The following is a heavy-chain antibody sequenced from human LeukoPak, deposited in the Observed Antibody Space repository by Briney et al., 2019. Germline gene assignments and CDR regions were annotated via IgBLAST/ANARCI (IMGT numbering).Heavy chain of an antibody. V-gene: IGHV1-46*01. CDR2: INPSGGST. CDR1: GYTFTSYY. J-gene: IGHJ6*03. CDR3: ARGGARFYYYYYMDV. D-gene: IGHD1-26*01. Sequence: VASVKVSCKASGYTFTSYYMHWVRQAPGQGLEWMGIINPSGGSTSYAQKFQGRVTMTRDMSTSTVYMELSSLRSEDTAVYYCARGGARFYYYYYMDVWGKGTTVTVSS.